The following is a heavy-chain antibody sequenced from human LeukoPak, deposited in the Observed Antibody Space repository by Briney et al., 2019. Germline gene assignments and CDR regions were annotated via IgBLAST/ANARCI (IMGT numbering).Heavy chain of an antibody. Sequence: SETLSLTCTVSGGSISSYYWSWIRQPPGKGLEWIGYIYYSGSTNYNPSLKSRVTISVDTSKNQFSLKLSSVTAADTAVYHCARAPRDYSGAFDIWGQGTMVTVSS. D-gene: IGHD4-11*01. CDR2: IYYSGST. J-gene: IGHJ3*02. V-gene: IGHV4-59*01. CDR1: GGSISSYY. CDR3: ARAPRDYSGAFDI.